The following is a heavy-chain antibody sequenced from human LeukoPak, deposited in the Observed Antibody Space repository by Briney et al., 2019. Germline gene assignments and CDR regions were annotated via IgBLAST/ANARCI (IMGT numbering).Heavy chain of an antibody. CDR1: GYTFTGYG. Sequence: GASVKVSCKASGYTFTGYGISWVRQAPGQGLEWMGWISAYNGNTNYAQKLQGRVTMTTDTSTSTAYMELRSLRSDDTAVYYCARDRGYSSSWYAYYGMDVWGQGTTVTVSS. V-gene: IGHV1-18*01. D-gene: IGHD6-13*01. CDR3: ARDRGYSSSWYAYYGMDV. J-gene: IGHJ6*02. CDR2: ISAYNGNT.